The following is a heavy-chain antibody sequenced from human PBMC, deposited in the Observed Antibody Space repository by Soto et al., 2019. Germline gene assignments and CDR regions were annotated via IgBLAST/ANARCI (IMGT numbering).Heavy chain of an antibody. CDR1: GGTFSSYA. V-gene: IGHV1-69*13. Sequence: ASVKVSCKASGGTFSSYAISWVRQAPGQGLEWMGGIIPIFGTANYAQKFQGRVTITADESTSTAYMELSSLRSEDTAVYYCASQSSSSAWWFDPWGQGTLVTVSS. J-gene: IGHJ5*02. CDR3: ASQSSSSAWWFDP. D-gene: IGHD6-6*01. CDR2: IIPIFGTA.